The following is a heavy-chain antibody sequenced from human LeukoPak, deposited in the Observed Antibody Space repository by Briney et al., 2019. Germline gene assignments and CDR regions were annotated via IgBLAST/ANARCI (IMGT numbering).Heavy chain of an antibody. V-gene: IGHV4-34*01. CDR3: ARGRGYDYVWGSYRLYYFDY. J-gene: IGHJ4*02. CDR1: GGSFSGYY. D-gene: IGHD3-16*02. CDR2: INHSGST. Sequence: SETLSLTCAAYGGSFSGYYWSWIRQPPGKGLEWIGEINHSGSTNYNPSLKSRVTISVDTSKNQFSLKLSSVTAADTAVYYCARGRGYDYVWGSYRLYYFDYRGQGTLVTVSS.